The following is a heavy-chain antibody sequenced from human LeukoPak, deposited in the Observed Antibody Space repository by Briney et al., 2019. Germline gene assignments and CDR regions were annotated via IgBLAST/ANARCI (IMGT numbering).Heavy chain of an antibody. V-gene: IGHV1-2*04. CDR2: INPNSGGT. CDR3: ARDRTLYGSGSYYSFDYYYGMDA. Sequence: GASVKVSCKASGYTFTGYYMHWVRQAPGQGLEWMGWINPNSGGTNYAQKFQGWVTMTRDTSISTAYMELSRLRSDDTAVYYCARDRTLYGSGSYYSFDYYYGMDAWGQGTTVTVSS. J-gene: IGHJ6*02. D-gene: IGHD3-10*01. CDR1: GYTFTGYY.